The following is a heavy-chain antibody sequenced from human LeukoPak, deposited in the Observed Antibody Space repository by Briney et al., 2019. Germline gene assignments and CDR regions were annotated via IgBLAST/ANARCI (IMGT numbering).Heavy chain of an antibody. CDR1: GYSISSDYH. CDR2: IHRGGST. V-gene: IGHV4-38-2*02. CDR3: ARGYCSSISCVLFDY. J-gene: IGHJ4*02. D-gene: IGHD2-2*01. Sequence: PSETLSLTCTVSGYSISSDYHWGWIRQPPGKGLEWIGSIHRGGSTYYNPSFKSRVTISLDTSKNQFSLKLSSVTAADTAVSYCARGYCSSISCVLFDYWGQGTLVTVSP.